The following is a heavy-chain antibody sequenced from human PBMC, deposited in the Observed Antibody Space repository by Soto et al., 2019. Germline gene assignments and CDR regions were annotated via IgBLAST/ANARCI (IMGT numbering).Heavy chain of an antibody. D-gene: IGHD7-27*01. CDR3: QLTRGGLFIMDA. V-gene: IGHV4-4*02. CDR1: GGSISETTW. J-gene: IGHJ6*02. CDR2: ISYSGSA. Sequence: QVQLQESGPGLVKPSGTLSLSCTVSGGSISETTWWSWVRQPPGKGLEWIGDISYSGSANYNPSLTSRVTMSVDRSKNQSPLILTSVTAADTAVYYCQLTRGGLFIMDAWGQGTTVTVSS.